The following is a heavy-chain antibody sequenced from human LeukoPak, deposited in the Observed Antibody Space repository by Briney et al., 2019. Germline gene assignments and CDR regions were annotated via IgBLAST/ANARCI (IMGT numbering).Heavy chain of an antibody. CDR2: IRYDGSNK. Sequence: PGGSLRLSCAASGFTFSSYGMHWVRQAPGKGLEWVAFIRYDGSNKYYADSVKGRFTISRDNSKNTLYLQMNSLRAEDTAVYYCAKELSGYDFDEEDYYYMDVWGKGTTVTVSS. CDR1: GFTFSSYG. CDR3: AKELSGYDFDEEDYYYMDV. V-gene: IGHV3-30*02. J-gene: IGHJ6*03. D-gene: IGHD5-12*01.